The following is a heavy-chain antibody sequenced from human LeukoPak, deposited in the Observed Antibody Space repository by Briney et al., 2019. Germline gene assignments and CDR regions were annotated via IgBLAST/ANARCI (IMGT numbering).Heavy chain of an antibody. CDR1: GGSFSGYY. Sequence: SETLSLTCAVYGGSFSGYYWSWIRQPPGKGLEWIGEINLSGSTNYNPSLKSRVTISVDTSKNQFSLKLSSVTAADTAVYYCASHNCSGGSCYGEGWFDPWGQGTLVTVSS. CDR3: ASHNCSGGSCYGEGWFDP. D-gene: IGHD2-15*01. CDR2: INLSGST. V-gene: IGHV4-34*01. J-gene: IGHJ5*02.